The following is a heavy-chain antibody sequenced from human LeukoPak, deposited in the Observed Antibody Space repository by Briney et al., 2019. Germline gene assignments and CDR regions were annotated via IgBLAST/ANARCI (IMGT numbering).Heavy chain of an antibody. CDR3: ARGLYDFWSGFENWFDP. J-gene: IGHJ5*02. D-gene: IGHD3-3*01. CDR2: IIPIFGTA. V-gene: IGHV1-69*13. CDR1: GGTFSSYA. Sequence: SVKVSCKASGGTFSSYAISWVRQAPGQGLEWMGGIIPIFGTANYAQKFQGRVTITADESTSTAYMELSSLRSEDTAVYYCARGLYDFWSGFENWFDPWGQGALVTVSS.